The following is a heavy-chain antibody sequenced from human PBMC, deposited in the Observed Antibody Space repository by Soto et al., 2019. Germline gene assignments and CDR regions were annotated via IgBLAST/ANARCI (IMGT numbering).Heavy chain of an antibody. CDR2: LSGSGGRT. CDR3: AKDYGRYCSGGSCYSDY. V-gene: IGHV3-23*01. J-gene: IGHJ4*02. D-gene: IGHD2-15*01. CDR1: GFTFSSYA. Sequence: EVQLLESGGGLVQPGGSLRLSCAASGFTFSSYAMSWVRQSPGKGLEWVSALSGSGGRTYYAASVKGRFPISRDKSKNTVYLKMNSLRAEATDVYYCAKDYGRYCSGGSCYSDYWGQGTLVTVSS.